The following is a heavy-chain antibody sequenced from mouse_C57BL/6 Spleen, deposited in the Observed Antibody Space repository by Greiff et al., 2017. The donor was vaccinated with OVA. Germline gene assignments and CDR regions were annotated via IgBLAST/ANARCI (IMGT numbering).Heavy chain of an antibody. CDR1: GYTFTDYY. J-gene: IGHJ4*01. D-gene: IGHD1-1*01. V-gene: IGHV1-76*01. CDR3: ARRWTVVATEDYAMDY. Sequence: VHLVESGAELVRPGASVKLSCKASGYTFTDYYINWVKQRPGQGLEWIARIYPGSGNTYYNEKFKGKATLTAEKSSSTAYMQLSSLTSEDSAVYFCARRWTVVATEDYAMDYWGQGTSVTVSS. CDR2: IYPGSGNT.